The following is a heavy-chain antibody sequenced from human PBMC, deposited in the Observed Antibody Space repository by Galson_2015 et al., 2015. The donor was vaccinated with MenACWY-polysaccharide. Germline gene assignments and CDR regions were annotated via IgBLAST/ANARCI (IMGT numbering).Heavy chain of an antibody. CDR2: ISYDGTNK. Sequence: SLRLSGEASGFTFSTNAIHWVRQAPGKGLDWVPFISYDGTNKYYADSVNDRFTISIDNSKNTMYLQMNSLSAEDTAAYYCARTYCSRTSCYGMDVWGQGTTVTVSS. J-gene: IGHJ6*02. CDR3: ARTYCSRTSCYGMDV. CDR1: GFTFSTNA. V-gene: IGHV3-30-3*01. D-gene: IGHD2-2*01.